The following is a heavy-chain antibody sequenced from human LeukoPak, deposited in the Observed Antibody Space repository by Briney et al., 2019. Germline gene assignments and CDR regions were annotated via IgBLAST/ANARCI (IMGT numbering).Heavy chain of an antibody. J-gene: IGHJ5*02. Sequence: SVKVSCKASGGTFSSYAISWVRQAPGQGLEWMGGIIPIFGTANYAQKFQGRVTITADESTSTAYMELSSLRSEDTAVYYCARVXPSLRFLEWAEGNWFDPWGQGTLVTVSS. CDR3: ARVXPSLRFLEWAEGNWFDP. D-gene: IGHD3-3*01. V-gene: IGHV1-69*13. CDR2: IIPIFGTA. CDR1: GGTFSSYA.